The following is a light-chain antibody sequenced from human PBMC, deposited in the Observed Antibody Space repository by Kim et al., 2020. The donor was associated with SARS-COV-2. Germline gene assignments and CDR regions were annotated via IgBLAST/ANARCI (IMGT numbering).Light chain of an antibody. Sequence: QSVLTQPPSISAAPGQKVTISCSGSASNIGTNPVSWYRHLPGTAPRILIYDTKKRPSGISDRFAASKSGSSATLDITGLQTEDEADFYCATWDTPLATLLFGGGTKVTVL. CDR3: ATWDTPLATLL. CDR2: DTK. J-gene: IGLJ6*01. V-gene: IGLV1-51*01. CDR1: ASNIGTNP.